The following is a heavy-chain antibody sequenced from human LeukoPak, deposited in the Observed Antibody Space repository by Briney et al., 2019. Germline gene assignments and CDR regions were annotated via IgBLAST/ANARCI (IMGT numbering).Heavy chain of an antibody. J-gene: IGHJ6*03. CDR2: ISSSRSYI. D-gene: IGHD3/OR15-3a*01. V-gene: IGHV3-21*01. Sequence: PGGSLRLSCAASGFTFSSYSMNWVRQAPGKGLEWVASISSSRSYIYYADSVKGRFTISRDNAKNSLYLQMYSLRAEDTAVYYCARAQWTSMDVWGKGATVTVSS. CDR1: GFTFSSYS. CDR3: ARAQWTSMDV.